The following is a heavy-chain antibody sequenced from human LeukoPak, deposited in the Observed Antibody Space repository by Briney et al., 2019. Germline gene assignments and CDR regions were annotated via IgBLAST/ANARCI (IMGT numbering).Heavy chain of an antibody. CDR1: GYTFPIYG. D-gene: IGHD2-2*01. CDR3: ARVYSSTNPGEYNWFDP. Sequence: ASGKASCNASGYTFPIYGISWVRRAPGHGHEWVGGSSSYNGNTNYAQKPQGRVTMTTDTSTSTAYMELRSLRSDDTAVYYCARVYSSTNPGEYNWFDPWGQGTLVTVSS. CDR2: SSSYNGNT. J-gene: IGHJ5*02. V-gene: IGHV1-18*01.